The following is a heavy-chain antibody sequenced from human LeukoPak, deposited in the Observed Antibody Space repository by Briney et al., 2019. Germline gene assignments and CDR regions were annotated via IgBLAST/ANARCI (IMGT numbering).Heavy chain of an antibody. CDR3: VRSPQLDP. Sequence: SETLSLTCTVSGVSISSTSYYWSWVRQPPGKGLEWIGYIQNSVTSYTDNPSLQSRVTISVDTSKNQFSLKVTSVTAADTAVYYCVRSPQLDPWGQGILVTVSS. V-gene: IGHV4-61*01. J-gene: IGHJ5*02. CDR1: GVSISSTSYY. CDR2: IQNSVTSY.